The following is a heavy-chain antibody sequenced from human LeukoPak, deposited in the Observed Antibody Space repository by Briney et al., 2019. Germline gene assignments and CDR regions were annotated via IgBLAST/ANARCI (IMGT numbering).Heavy chain of an antibody. Sequence: QAGGSLRLSCAASGFTFSNYGMHWVRQAPGKGLEWVSYISSSGSTIYYADSVKGRFTISRDNAKNSLYLQMNSLRAEDTAVYYCARDPDYYDSSGYYTKAFDIWGQGTMVTVSS. V-gene: IGHV3-48*04. CDR1: GFTFSNYG. D-gene: IGHD3-22*01. CDR3: ARDPDYYDSSGYYTKAFDI. CDR2: ISSSGSTI. J-gene: IGHJ3*02.